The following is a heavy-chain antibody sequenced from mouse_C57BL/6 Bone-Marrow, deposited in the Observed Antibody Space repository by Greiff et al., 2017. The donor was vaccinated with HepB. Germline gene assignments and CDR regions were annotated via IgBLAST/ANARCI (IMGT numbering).Heavy chain of an antibody. V-gene: IGHV10-1*01. D-gene: IGHD1-1*01. CDR3: VREFTTVVAYYFDY. CDR2: IRSKSNNYAT. Sequence: EVMLVESGGGLVQPKGSLKLSCAASGFSFNTYAMNWVRQAPGKGVEWVARIRSKSNNYATYYADSVKDRFTISRDDSESMLYLQMNNLKTEDTAMYYCVREFTTVVAYYFDYWDQGTTLTVSS. CDR1: GFSFNTYA. J-gene: IGHJ2*01.